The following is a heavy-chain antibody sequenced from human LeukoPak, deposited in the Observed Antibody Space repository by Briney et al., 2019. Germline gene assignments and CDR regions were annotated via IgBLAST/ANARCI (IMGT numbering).Heavy chain of an antibody. CDR3: ARVPHDIVVVVAATPDY. J-gene: IGHJ4*02. CDR1: GFTFSSYS. V-gene: IGHV3-21*01. CDR2: ITSRSSYI. D-gene: IGHD2-15*01. Sequence: GGSLTLSCAASGFTFSSYSMNWARQDPGKGLEWVSSITSRSSYIYYADSVKGRFTISRDNAKNSMYLQMNSLRAEDTAVYYCARVPHDIVVVVAATPDYWGQGTRVTVSS.